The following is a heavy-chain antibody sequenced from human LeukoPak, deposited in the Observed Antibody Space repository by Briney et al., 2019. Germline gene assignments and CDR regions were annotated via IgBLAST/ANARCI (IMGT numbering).Heavy chain of an antibody. Sequence: GGSLRLSCAASGFTFNSYWMSWVRQAPGKGLEWVANIKQDGGAKYYVDSVKGRFTISRDNAKNSLYLQMNSLRAEDTAVYYCARDGAGYGYYMDVWAKGPRSPSP. CDR3: ARDGAGYGYYMDV. J-gene: IGHJ6*03. CDR2: IKQDGGAK. V-gene: IGHV3-7*01. D-gene: IGHD4-17*01. CDR1: GFTFNSYW.